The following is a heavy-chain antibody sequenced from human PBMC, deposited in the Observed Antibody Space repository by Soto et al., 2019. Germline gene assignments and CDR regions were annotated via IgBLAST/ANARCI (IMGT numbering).Heavy chain of an antibody. Sequence: ASVKGCCKASLYTFTSYDIKLLPHAPGQGLEWMGWMNPNSGNTGYAQKFQGRFTMTRNTSISTAYMELSSLRSEDTAVYYCARAAAAGYYYYGMDVWGQGTTVTVSS. J-gene: IGHJ6*02. D-gene: IGHD6-13*01. CDR2: MNPNSGNT. CDR1: LYTFTSYD. CDR3: ARAAAAGYYYYGMDV. V-gene: IGHV1-8*01.